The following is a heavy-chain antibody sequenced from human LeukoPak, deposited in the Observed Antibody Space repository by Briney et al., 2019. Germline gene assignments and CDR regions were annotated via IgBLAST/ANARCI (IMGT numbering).Heavy chain of an antibody. V-gene: IGHV3-15*01. J-gene: IGHJ3*02. D-gene: IGHD3-22*01. CDR3: TTGNPRHVLITNDAFDI. Sequence: GGSLTLSCAASGFTFSNAWMSWVRQAPGKGLEWVGRIKSKTDGGTTDYAAPVKGRFTISRDDSKNTLYLQMNSLKTEDTAVYYCTTGNPRHVLITNDAFDIWGQGTMVTVSS. CDR2: IKSKTDGGTT. CDR1: GFTFSNAW.